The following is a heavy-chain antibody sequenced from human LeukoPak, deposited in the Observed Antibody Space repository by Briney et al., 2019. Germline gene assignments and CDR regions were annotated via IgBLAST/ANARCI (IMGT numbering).Heavy chain of an antibody. Sequence: AGGSLRLSCAASGFTFSSYSMNWARQAPGKGLEWVSSISSSSSYIYYADSVKGRFTISRDNAKNSLYLQMNSLRAEDAAVYYCARDIRPWDQLLGFSDYWGQGTLVTVSS. CDR1: GFTFSSYS. D-gene: IGHD2-2*01. CDR3: ARDIRPWDQLLGFSDY. J-gene: IGHJ4*02. V-gene: IGHV3-21*01. CDR2: ISSSSSYI.